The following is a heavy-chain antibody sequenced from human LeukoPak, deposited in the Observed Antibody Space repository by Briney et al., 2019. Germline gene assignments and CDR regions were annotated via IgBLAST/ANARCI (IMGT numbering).Heavy chain of an antibody. Sequence: GGSLRLSCAASGFTFSSYSMNWVRQAPGKGLEWVSSISSSSYIYYADSVKGRFTISRDNAKNSLYLQMNSLRDEAAAVYYCARGNVAAAGPVSNFDYWGQGTLVTVSS. CDR3: ARGNVAAAGPVSNFDY. J-gene: IGHJ4*02. CDR1: GFTFSSYS. D-gene: IGHD6-13*01. V-gene: IGHV3-21*01. CDR2: ISSSSYI.